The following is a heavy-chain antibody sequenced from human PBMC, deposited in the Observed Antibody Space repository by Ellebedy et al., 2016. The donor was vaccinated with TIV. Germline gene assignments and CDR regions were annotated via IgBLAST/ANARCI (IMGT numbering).Heavy chain of an antibody. CDR2: IYYSGDT. V-gene: IGHV4-39*01. Sequence: PSETLSLTCTVSGGSLSRSSYYWGWFRQPPGKGLEWIGNIYYSGDTDYNPSLKSRVTISVDTSKNQFSLKLRSMTAADTAVYYCARNPPTYNWVDSWGQGTLVTVSS. J-gene: IGHJ5*01. CDR3: ARNPPTYNWVDS. CDR1: GGSLSRSSYY.